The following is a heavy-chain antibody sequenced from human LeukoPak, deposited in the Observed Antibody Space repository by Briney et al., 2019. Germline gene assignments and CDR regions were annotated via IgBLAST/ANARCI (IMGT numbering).Heavy chain of an antibody. D-gene: IGHD3-3*01. J-gene: IGHJ4*02. CDR2: ISGGGGNT. V-gene: IGHV3-23*01. Sequence: HSGGSLRLSCAASGFTFSTYAMSWVRQAPGKGLEWVSAISGGGGNTYYADSVKGRFTISRDNSKNTLYLQMSSLRAEDTAVYYCARDLAYGVEAMFDYWGQGTLVTVSS. CDR1: GFTFSTYA. CDR3: ARDLAYGVEAMFDY.